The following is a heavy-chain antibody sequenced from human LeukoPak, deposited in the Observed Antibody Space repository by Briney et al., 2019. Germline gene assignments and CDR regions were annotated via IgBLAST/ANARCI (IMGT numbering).Heavy chain of an antibody. CDR1: GFTFSSYE. V-gene: IGHV3-48*03. CDR3: AKDVRETTVTTFDY. CDR2: ISSSGSTI. Sequence: PGRSLRLSCAASGFTFSSYEMNWVRQAPGKGLEWVSYISSSGSTIYYADSVKGRFTISRDNSKNTLYLQMNSLRAEDTAVYYCAKDVRETTVTTFDYWGQGTLVTVSS. J-gene: IGHJ4*02. D-gene: IGHD4-17*01.